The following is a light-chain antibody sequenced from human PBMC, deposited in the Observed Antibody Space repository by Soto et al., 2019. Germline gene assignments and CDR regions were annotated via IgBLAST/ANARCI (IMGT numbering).Light chain of an antibody. CDR2: GAS. CDR3: QQYGSSPFT. CDR1: QTVNNNY. Sequence: EIVLTQSPGTLSLSPGERATLSCSASQTVNNNYLTWYQQKPGQAPRLLIYGASSRATGIPDRFSGSGSGTDFTLTISRLEPEDFAVYDCQQYGSSPFTVGPGTKVDIK. V-gene: IGKV3-20*01. J-gene: IGKJ3*01.